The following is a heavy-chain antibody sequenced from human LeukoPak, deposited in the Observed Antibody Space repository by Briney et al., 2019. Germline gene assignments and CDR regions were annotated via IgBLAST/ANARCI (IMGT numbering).Heavy chain of an antibody. D-gene: IGHD6-6*01. CDR1: GGXFSSYA. J-gene: IGHJ6*02. CDR3: ASGGARSSSSSFYYYYGMDV. Sequence: SVKVSCKASGGXFSSYAMSWVRQAPGQGLEWMGRIIPILGIANYAQKFQGRVTITADKSTSTAYMELSSLRSEDTAVYYCASGGARSSSSSFYYYYGMDVWGQGTTVTVSS. CDR2: IIPILGIA. V-gene: IGHV1-69*04.